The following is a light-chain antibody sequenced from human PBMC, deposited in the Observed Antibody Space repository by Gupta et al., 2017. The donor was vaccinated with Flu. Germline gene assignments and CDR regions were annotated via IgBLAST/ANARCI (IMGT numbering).Light chain of an antibody. V-gene: IGLV3-21*03. CDR1: NIGSKS. Sequence: SYVLTQPPSVSVAPGKTARITCGGNNIGSKSVHCYQQKPGQAPVLVVHDDFDRPSGIPERFSGSNSGNTATLTISKVEAGEEADYYCQVWDSSSDHPGVFGGGTKLTVL. J-gene: IGLJ2*01. CDR2: DDF. CDR3: QVWDSSSDHPGV.